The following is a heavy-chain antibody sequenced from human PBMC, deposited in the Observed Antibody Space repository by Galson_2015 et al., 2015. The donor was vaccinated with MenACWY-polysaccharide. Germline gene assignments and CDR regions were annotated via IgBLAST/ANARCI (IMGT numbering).Heavy chain of an antibody. J-gene: IGHJ2*01. CDR3: AREFTGDGSSWYNRCSDL. Sequence: SLRLSCAASGSTLSRYDMHWVRHVMGKGLEWVAAMGTGGDTYNSGPVKGRFTIYREKAKDSSYLQINRLRDGDTAVYYCAREFTGDGSSWYNRCSDLWGRGTLVTVSS. CDR2: MGTGGDT. V-gene: IGHV3-13*01. CDR1: GSTLSRYD. D-gene: IGHD6-13*01.